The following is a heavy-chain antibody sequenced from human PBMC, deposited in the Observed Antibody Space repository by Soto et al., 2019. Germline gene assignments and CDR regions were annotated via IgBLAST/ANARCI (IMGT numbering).Heavy chain of an antibody. CDR2: INPNSGGT. Sequence: ASVKVSCKASGYTFTGYYMHWVRQAPGQGLEWMGWINPNSGGTNYAQKFQGWVTMTRDTSISTAYMELSRLRSDDTAVYYCARDWDNCSSPTCYNSLQRRRHHFDYWSQGTLVTVSS. CDR1: GYTFTGYY. V-gene: IGHV1-2*04. CDR3: ARDWDNCSSPTCYNSLQRRRHHFDY. J-gene: IGHJ4*02. D-gene: IGHD2-2*02.